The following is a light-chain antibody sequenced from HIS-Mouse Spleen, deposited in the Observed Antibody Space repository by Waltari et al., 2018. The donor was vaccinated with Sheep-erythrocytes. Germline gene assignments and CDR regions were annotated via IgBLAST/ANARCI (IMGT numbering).Light chain of an antibody. J-gene: IGLJ2*01. CDR3: AAWDDSLNGVV. V-gene: IGLV1-44*01. CDR2: SNN. Sequence: QSVLTQPPSASGTPGQRVTIPCSGTSSTIGSTTVNWYQQLPGTAPKLLIYSNNQRPSGVPDRFSGSKSGTSASLAISGLQSEDEADYYCAAWDDSLNGVVFGGGTKLTVL. CDR1: SSTIGSTT.